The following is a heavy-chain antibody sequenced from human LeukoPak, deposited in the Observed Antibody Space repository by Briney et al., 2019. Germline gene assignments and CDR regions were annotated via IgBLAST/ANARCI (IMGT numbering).Heavy chain of an antibody. V-gene: IGHV3-23*01. J-gene: IGHJ4*02. CDR2: ISGSGGST. CDR3: AKDSAAAGVFDY. Sequence: PGGSLRLSCAASGFTFSSYAMSWVRQAPGKGLEWVSAISGSGGSTYYADSVKGRFTISRDNSKNTLYLQINSLRAEDTAVYYCAKDSAAAGVFDYWGQGTLVTVSS. D-gene: IGHD6-13*01. CDR1: GFTFSSYA.